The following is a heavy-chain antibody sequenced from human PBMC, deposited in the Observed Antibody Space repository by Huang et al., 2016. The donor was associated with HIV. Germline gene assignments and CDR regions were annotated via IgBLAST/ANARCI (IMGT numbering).Heavy chain of an antibody. CDR3: ARDPRIQSWLNFFDY. CDR2: INSDGSST. Sequence: EVQLVESGGGLVQPGGSLRLSCAASGFSISSYWMHWVRQAPGKGRVLVSRINSDGSSTSYADSVKGRFTISRDNAKNTLYLQMNSLRAEDTAVYYCARDPRIQSWLNFFDYWGQGTLVSVSS. CDR1: GFSISSYW. D-gene: IGHD3-22*01. V-gene: IGHV3-74*01. J-gene: IGHJ4*02.